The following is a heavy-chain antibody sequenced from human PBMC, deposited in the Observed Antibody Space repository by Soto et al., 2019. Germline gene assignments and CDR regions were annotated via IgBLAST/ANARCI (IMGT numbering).Heavy chain of an antibody. CDR1: GGSISSYY. CDR3: ARGTAGGSGRYP. V-gene: IGHV4-59*01. J-gene: IGHJ5*02. Sequence: SETLSLTCTVSGGSISSYYWSWIRQPPGKGLEWIGYIYYIVSTNYNPSLKSRVTISVGTSKNQFSLKLSSVTAADTAVYYCARGTAGGSGRYPWGQGTLVTVSS. D-gene: IGHD3-10*01. CDR2: IYYIVST.